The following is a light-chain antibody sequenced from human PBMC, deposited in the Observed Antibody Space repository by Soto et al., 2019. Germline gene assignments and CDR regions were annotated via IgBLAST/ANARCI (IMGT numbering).Light chain of an antibody. V-gene: IGKV3-15*01. J-gene: IGKJ1*01. CDR2: GAS. CDR1: QSVSSN. Sequence: EIVMTQSPATLSVSPGERATLSCRASQSVSSNLAWYQQKPGQAPRLLIYGASTRATGIPARFSGSGSGTEFTRTISSQQSEDFAVYYCQQYNNGPRTFGEGTKVEIK. CDR3: QQYNNGPRT.